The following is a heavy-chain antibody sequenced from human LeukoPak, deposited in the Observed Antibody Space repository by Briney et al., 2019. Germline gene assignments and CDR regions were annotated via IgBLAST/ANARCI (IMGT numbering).Heavy chain of an antibody. J-gene: IGHJ4*02. CDR3: AKYGSAWVYYFDF. V-gene: IGHV3-66*01. CDR1: GFTVSRNY. D-gene: IGHD6-25*01. Sequence: PGGSLRLSCAPSGFTVSRNYMSWVRQAPGEGLEWVLVIYSGGNTYYADSVKGRFTISRDNSKNTLYLQMNSLRAEDTAIYFCAKYGSAWVYYFDFWGQGTLVTVSS. CDR2: IYSGGNT.